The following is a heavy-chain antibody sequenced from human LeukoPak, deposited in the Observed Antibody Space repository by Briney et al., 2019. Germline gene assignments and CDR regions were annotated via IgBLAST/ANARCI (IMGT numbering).Heavy chain of an antibody. CDR2: ISWNSGSI. CDR3: AATSRMGYFDY. Sequence: PGRSLRLSCAASGFTFYDYAMHWVRQAPGKGLEWVSGISWNSGSIGYADSVKGRFTISRDNAKNSLYLQMNSLRAEDTALYYCAATSRMGYFDYWGQGTLVTVSS. D-gene: IGHD2-8*01. CDR1: GFTFYDYA. V-gene: IGHV3-9*01. J-gene: IGHJ4*02.